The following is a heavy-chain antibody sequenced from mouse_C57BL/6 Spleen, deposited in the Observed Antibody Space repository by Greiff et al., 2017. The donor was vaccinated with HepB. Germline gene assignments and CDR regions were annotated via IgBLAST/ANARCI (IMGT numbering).Heavy chain of an antibody. Sequence: QVQLKQPGAELVKPGASVKLSCKASGYTFTSYWMHWVKQRPGQGLEWIGMIHPNSGSTNYNEKFKSKATLTVDKSSSTAYMQLSSLTSEDSAVYYCAIDALRGFDYWGQGTTLTVSS. D-gene: IGHD1-1*01. CDR3: AIDALRGFDY. CDR1: GYTFTSYW. J-gene: IGHJ2*01. CDR2: IHPNSGST. V-gene: IGHV1-64*01.